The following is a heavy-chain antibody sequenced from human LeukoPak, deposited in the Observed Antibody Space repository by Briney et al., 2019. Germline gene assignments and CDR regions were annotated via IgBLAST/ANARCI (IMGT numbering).Heavy chain of an antibody. D-gene: IGHD2-8*02. Sequence: GRSLRLSCAASGFTFSSYSMNWVRQAPGKGLEWVSSICSSSSCIYYAGSVKGRFTISRDNAKNSLYLQMNSLRAEDTAVYYCARVVTGGVFDYWGQGTLVTVSS. J-gene: IGHJ4*02. CDR3: ARVVTGGVFDY. V-gene: IGHV3-21*01. CDR1: GFTFSSYS. CDR2: ICSSSSCI.